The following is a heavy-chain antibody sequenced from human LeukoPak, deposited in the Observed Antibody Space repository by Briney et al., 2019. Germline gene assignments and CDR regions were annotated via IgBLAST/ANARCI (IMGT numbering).Heavy chain of an antibody. Sequence: ASVKVSCKVSGYTLTELSMHWVRQAPGKGLEWMGGFDPEDGETIYAQKFQGRVTMTEDTSTDTAYMELSSLRSEDTAVYYCASNLGAYSGYDKGAPDFDYWGQGTLVTVS. CDR2: FDPEDGET. V-gene: IGHV1-24*01. CDR3: ASNLGAYSGYDKGAPDFDY. CDR1: GYTLTELS. J-gene: IGHJ4*02. D-gene: IGHD5-12*01.